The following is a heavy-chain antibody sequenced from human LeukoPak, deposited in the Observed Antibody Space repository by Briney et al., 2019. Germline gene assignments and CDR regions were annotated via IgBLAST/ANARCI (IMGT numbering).Heavy chain of an antibody. J-gene: IGHJ4*02. CDR2: ISYDGSNK. D-gene: IGHD5-18*01. CDR1: GFTFSSYD. V-gene: IGHV3-30*18. Sequence: PGGSLRLSCAASGFTFSSYDMHWVRQAPGKGLEWVAVISYDGSNKYYADSVKGRFTISRDNSKNTLYLQMNSLRAEDTAVYYCAKDRDTAMADWGQGTLVTVSP. CDR3: AKDRDTAMAD.